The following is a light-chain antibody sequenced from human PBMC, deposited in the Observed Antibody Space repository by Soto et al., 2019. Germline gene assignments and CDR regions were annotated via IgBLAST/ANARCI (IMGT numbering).Light chain of an antibody. Sequence: DIQATQYPSSLTASLGDSFTITCLASQRINNLLNWYQQKPGKAPKLLIHTASSLQTGVPSRFTGGGSGTDFSLTINRLQPEDFATYYCQQSSTTRWTFGQGTKVDIK. V-gene: IGKV1-39*01. CDR1: QRINNL. CDR3: QQSSTTRWT. CDR2: TAS. J-gene: IGKJ1*01.